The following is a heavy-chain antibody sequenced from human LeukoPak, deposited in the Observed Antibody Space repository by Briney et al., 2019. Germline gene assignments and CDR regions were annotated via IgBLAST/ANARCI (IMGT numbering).Heavy chain of an antibody. Sequence: SETLSLTCAVYGGSFRGYYWSWIRQPPGKGLEWIGEINHSGSTNYNPSLKSRVTISVDTSKNQFSLKLSSVTAADTAVYYCARPAGTGRYNWFDPWGQGTLVTVSS. CDR3: ARPAGTGRYNWFDP. D-gene: IGHD6-19*01. CDR2: INHSGST. V-gene: IGHV4-34*01. J-gene: IGHJ5*02. CDR1: GGSFRGYY.